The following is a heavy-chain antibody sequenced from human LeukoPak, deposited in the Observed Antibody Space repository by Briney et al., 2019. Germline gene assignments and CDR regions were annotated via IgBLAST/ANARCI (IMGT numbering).Heavy chain of an antibody. CDR2: IYYSGST. J-gene: IGHJ6*02. D-gene: IGHD4-17*01. CDR1: GGSISSYY. V-gene: IGHV4-59*08. CDR3: ARHRDYGDYGYYYYGMDV. Sequence: SETLSLTCTVSGGSISSYYWSWIRQPPGKGLEWIGYIYYSGSTNYNPSLKSRVTISVDTSKNQFSLKLSSVTAADTAVYYCARHRDYGDYGYYYYGMDVWGQGTTVTVSS.